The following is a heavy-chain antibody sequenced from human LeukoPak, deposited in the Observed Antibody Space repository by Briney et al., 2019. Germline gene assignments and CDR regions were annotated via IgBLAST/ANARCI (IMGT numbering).Heavy chain of an antibody. CDR1: GFTFSSYW. CDR3: GRVGAYYGSGSYSDY. Sequence: GGSLRLSCAASGFTFSSYWMSWVRQAPGKGLEWVANINQDESQKYYVDSVKGRFTISRDNAKKSLYLQMNSLRAEDTAVYYCGRVGAYYGSGSYSDYWGQGTLVTVSS. CDR2: INQDESQK. D-gene: IGHD3-10*01. V-gene: IGHV3-7*01. J-gene: IGHJ4*02.